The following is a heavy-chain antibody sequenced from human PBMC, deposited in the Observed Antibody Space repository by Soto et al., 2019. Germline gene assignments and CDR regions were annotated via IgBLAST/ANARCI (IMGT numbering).Heavy chain of an antibody. CDR2: IFYTGSA. Sequence: SETMSLTCTVSVASIRTGGYYWSWIRQRPGKGLEWIAYIFYTGSAYYNPSLESRLSISIDRAKNQFSLELRSFSVEDTAIYYCARDRKDYPDIWGKG. CDR1: VASIRTGGYY. J-gene: IGHJ4*02. V-gene: IGHV4-31*03. D-gene: IGHD4-17*01. CDR3: ARDRKDYPDI.